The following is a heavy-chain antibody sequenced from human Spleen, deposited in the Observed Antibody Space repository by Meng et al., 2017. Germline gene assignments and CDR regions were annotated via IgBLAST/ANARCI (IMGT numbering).Heavy chain of an antibody. CDR1: GFTFSAYN. Sequence: GGSLRLSCAASGFTFSAYNMNWVRQLPGKGLEWVSHISGGTPPYIYYADSVKGRFTISRDNSKNTLYLQMNSLRVEDTAVYYCARVGLDLLLRGAYEYWGQGTLVTVSS. CDR2: ISGGTPPYI. V-gene: IGHV3-21*01. J-gene: IGHJ4*02. CDR3: ARVGLDLLLRGAYEY. D-gene: IGHD3-10*01.